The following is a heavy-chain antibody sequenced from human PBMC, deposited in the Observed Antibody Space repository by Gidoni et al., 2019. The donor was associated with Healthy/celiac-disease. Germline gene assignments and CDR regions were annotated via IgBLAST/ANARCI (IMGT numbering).Heavy chain of an antibody. CDR1: GGSISSSSYY. V-gene: IGHV4-39*01. Sequence: QLQLQESGPGLVKPSETLSLTCTVSGGSISSSSYYWGGIRQPPGKGLEWIGSVYYSGSTYYNPSLKSRVTISVDTSKNQFSLKLSSVTAADTAVYYCARHVGRPGFPLRYFDSREDWFDPWGQGTLVTVSS. D-gene: IGHD3-9*01. J-gene: IGHJ5*02. CDR2: VYYSGST. CDR3: ARHVGRPGFPLRYFDSREDWFDP.